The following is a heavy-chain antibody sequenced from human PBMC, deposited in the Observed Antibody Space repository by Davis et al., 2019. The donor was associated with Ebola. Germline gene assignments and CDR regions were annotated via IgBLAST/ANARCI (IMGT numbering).Heavy chain of an antibody. V-gene: IGHV3-49*04. Sequence: GGSLRLSCTASGFNFGEYALTWVRQTPRKGLEWVGFIRSKAYGGTTEYAASVKGRFSISRDDSKSIAYLQMNSLKTEDTAVYYCTRPLRGGMDVWGQGTTVTVSS. CDR2: IRSKAYGGTT. J-gene: IGHJ6*02. CDR3: TRPLRGGMDV. D-gene: IGHD4-17*01. CDR1: GFNFGEYA.